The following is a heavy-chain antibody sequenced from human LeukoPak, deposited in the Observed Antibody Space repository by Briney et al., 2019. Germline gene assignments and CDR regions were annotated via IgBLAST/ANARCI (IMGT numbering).Heavy chain of an antibody. J-gene: IGHJ5*02. V-gene: IGHV1-69*05. CDR3: ARSVGATIGWFDP. D-gene: IGHD1-26*01. CDR1: GGTFSSYA. CDR2: IIPIFGTA. Sequence: SVKVSCKASGGTFSSYAISWVRQAPGQGLEWMGGIIPIFGTANYAQKFQGRVTITTDESTSTAYMELSSLRSEDTVVYYCARSVGATIGWFDPWGQGTLVTVSS.